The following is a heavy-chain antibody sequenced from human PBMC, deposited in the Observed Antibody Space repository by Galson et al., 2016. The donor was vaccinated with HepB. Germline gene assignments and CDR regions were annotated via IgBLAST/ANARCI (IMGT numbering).Heavy chain of an antibody. CDR1: GFTFDDYA. J-gene: IGHJ4*02. Sequence: SLRLSCAASGFTFDDYAMDWVRQAPGKGLEWVSGISWNSGSIGYADSVKGRFTISRDNAKNSLYLQMNSLRAEDTALYYCAKDLVGATWGVLDYWGQGTLVTVSS. CDR2: ISWNSGSI. V-gene: IGHV3-9*01. D-gene: IGHD1-26*01. CDR3: AKDLVGATWGVLDY.